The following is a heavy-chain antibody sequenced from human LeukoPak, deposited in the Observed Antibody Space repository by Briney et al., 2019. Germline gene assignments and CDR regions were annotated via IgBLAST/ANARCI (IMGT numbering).Heavy chain of an antibody. J-gene: IGHJ4*02. Sequence: PGGSLRLSCAASGFTFSSYAMSWVRQAPGKGLEWASPISGSGGSTYYADSVKGRFTISRDNSKNTLYLQMNSLRAEDTAVYYCVKGGVDMDYYDSSGPGFHWGQGTLVTVSS. CDR2: ISGSGGST. CDR1: GFTFSSYA. CDR3: VKGGVDMDYYDSSGPGFH. V-gene: IGHV3-23*01. D-gene: IGHD3-22*01.